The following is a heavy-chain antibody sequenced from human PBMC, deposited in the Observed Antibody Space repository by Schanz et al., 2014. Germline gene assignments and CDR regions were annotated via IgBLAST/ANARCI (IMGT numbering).Heavy chain of an antibody. J-gene: IGHJ4*02. CDR1: GFTFRDYY. Sequence: VQLLDSGGGLVQPGGSLRLSCAASGFTFRDYYMSWIRQAPGKGLEWVAVISYDGSNKYYADSVKGRFTISRDNSKNTLYLQMNSLRAEDTAVYYCAKQIHYDILTVTRNWGQGTLVTVSS. CDR2: ISYDGSNK. D-gene: IGHD3-9*01. CDR3: AKQIHYDILTVTRN. V-gene: IGHV3-30-3*01.